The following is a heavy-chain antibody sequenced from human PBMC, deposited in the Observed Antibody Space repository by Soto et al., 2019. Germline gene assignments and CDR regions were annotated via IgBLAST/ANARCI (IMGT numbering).Heavy chain of an antibody. V-gene: IGHV3-30-3*01. Sequence: QVQLVESGGGVVQPGRSLRLSCAASGFTFSYHALNWVRQAPGKGLEWVAVISYDGDNKYIAESVKGRFTISRDNSKNTVALQMNSLRAEETAMYFCARGTTTSAFSAMDVWGQGTTVTVS. J-gene: IGHJ6*02. D-gene: IGHD1-1*01. CDR3: ARGTTTSAFSAMDV. CDR1: GFTFSYHA. CDR2: ISYDGDNK.